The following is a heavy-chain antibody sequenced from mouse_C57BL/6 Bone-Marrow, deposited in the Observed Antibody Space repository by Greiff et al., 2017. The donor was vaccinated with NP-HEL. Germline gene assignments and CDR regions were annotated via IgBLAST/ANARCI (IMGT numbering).Heavy chain of an antibody. CDR2: IYPGDGDT. Sequence: VQLQQSGAELVKPGASVKISCKASGYAFSSYWMNWVKQRPGKGLEWIGQIYPGDGDTNYNGKFKGKATLTADKSSSTAYMQLSSLTSEDSAVYFCARRGTGTGAWFAYWGQGTLVTVSA. CDR1: GYAFSSYW. D-gene: IGHD4-1*01. CDR3: ARRGTGTGAWFAY. J-gene: IGHJ3*01. V-gene: IGHV1-80*01.